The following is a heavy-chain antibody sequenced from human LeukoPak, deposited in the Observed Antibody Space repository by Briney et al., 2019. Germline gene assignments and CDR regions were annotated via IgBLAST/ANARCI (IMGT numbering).Heavy chain of an antibody. D-gene: IGHD3-22*01. CDR1: AGSISSYY. CDR3: ARGSGYDTSGDYYAFDY. Sequence: SETLSLTCTVSAGSISSYYWSWIRQPPGKGLEWSGYIYYSGTTKYNPSLKSRVTISVDTSKNQFSLKLSSVTAADTAVYYCARGSGYDTSGDYYAFDYWGQGTLVTVSS. V-gene: IGHV4-59*08. J-gene: IGHJ4*02. CDR2: IYYSGTT.